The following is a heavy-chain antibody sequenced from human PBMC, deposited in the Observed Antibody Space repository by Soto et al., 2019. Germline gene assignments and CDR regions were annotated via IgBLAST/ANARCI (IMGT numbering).Heavy chain of an antibody. CDR3: ASHYDSSGYYYRGLDY. CDR1: GGTFSSYA. Sequence: QVQLVQSGAEVKKPGSSVKVSCKASGGTFSSYAISWVRQAPGQGLEWMGGNIPIFGTADYAQKFQGRVTITADESTSTGNMELSSLRSEDTAVYYCASHYDSSGYYYRGLDYWGQGTLVTVSS. V-gene: IGHV1-69*12. CDR2: NIPIFGTA. D-gene: IGHD3-22*01. J-gene: IGHJ4*02.